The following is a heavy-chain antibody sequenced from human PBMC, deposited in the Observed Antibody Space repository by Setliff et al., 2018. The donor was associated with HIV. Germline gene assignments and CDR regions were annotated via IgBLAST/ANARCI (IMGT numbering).Heavy chain of an antibody. CDR1: GGSFSAYS. Sequence: SETLSLTCGVFGGSFSAYSWNWIRQPPGKGLEWIGEIIGHSGGTNYNPSLKSRVTISMDTSNNHFSLNLTSLTAADTAVYYCARDQRLLGIQPPYWYFDLWGRGTLVTVS. V-gene: IGHV4-34*12. CDR3: ARDQRLLGIQPPYWYFDL. J-gene: IGHJ2*01. D-gene: IGHD6-25*01. CDR2: IIGHSGGT.